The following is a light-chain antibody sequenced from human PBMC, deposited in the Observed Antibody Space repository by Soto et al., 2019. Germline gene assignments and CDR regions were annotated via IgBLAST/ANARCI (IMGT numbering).Light chain of an antibody. CDR1: QSISSY. V-gene: IGKV1-39*01. CDR2: AAS. CDR3: QQSYSTPQT. Sequence: IPITQAPSSLSASLGDRVTITCRASQSISSYLNWYQQKPGKAPKLLIYAASSLQSGVPSRFSGSGSGTDFTLTISSLQPEDFATYYCQQSYSTPQTFGQGTKVDI. J-gene: IGKJ1*01.